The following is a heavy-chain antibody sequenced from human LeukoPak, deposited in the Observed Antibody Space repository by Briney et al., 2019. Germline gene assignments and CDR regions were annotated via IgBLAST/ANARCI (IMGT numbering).Heavy chain of an antibody. CDR2: ISTGSRNV. CDR3: ARDSRTVTTHWSFDL. CDR1: GFTFSSYS. D-gene: IGHD4-17*01. V-gene: IGHV3-21*01. Sequence: GGSLRLSCAASGFTFSSYSMNWVRQAPGKGLEWVSSISTGSRNVYYADSVKGRFTISRDNAKNSLYLQMNSLRVEDTAVSYCARDSRTVTTHWSFDLWGRGTLVTVSS. J-gene: IGHJ2*01.